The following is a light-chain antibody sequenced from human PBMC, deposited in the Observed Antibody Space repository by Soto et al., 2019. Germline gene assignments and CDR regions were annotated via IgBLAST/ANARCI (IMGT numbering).Light chain of an antibody. J-gene: IGKJ2*01. V-gene: IGKV3-20*01. Sequence: EIVLTQSPGTLSLSPGERATLSCRASQSVSSNYLAWYQQKPGQTPRLLIYGASRRATGIPDRFSGSGSGTDFPLTISRLEPEDFAVYYCQQYGSSPYTFGQGTKLEIK. CDR2: GAS. CDR1: QSVSSNY. CDR3: QQYGSSPYT.